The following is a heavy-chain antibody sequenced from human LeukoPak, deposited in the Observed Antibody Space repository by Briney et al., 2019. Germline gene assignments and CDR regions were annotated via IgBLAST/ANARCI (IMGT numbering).Heavy chain of an antibody. V-gene: IGHV4-61*02. J-gene: IGHJ4*02. CDR2: IYTSGST. Sequence: SQTLSLTCTVSGGSISSGSYYWSWIRQPAGKGLEWIGRIYTSGSTNYNPSLKSRVTISVDTSKNQFSLKLSSVTAADTAVYYCARAHSYKGGRYYDSSGYYRYYFDYWGQGTLVTVSS. D-gene: IGHD3-22*01. CDR1: GGSISSGSYY. CDR3: ARAHSYKGGRYYDSSGYYRYYFDY.